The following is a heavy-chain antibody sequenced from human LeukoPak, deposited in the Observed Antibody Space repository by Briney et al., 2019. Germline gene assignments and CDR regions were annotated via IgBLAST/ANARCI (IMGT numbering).Heavy chain of an antibody. CDR1: GGSFSGYY. D-gene: IGHD3-10*01. Sequence: SETLSLTCAVYGGSFSGYYRSWIRQPPGKGLERIGEINHSGSTNYNPSLKSRVTISVDTSKNQFSLKLSSVTAADTAVYYCARVGIWFGELLTDVWGKGTTVTVSS. CDR2: INHSGST. V-gene: IGHV4-34*01. J-gene: IGHJ6*04. CDR3: ARVGIWFGELLTDV.